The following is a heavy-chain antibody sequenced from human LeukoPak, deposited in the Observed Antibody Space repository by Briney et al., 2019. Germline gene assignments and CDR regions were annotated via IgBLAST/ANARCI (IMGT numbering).Heavy chain of an antibody. D-gene: IGHD2-21*02. CDR3: ARDRAKNCGGDCYPSGP. Sequence: GSLGVSGAAPGVTGTGDDIGGSRHAPGKRLERVSYIRSSGSTIYYAHTVKGRFTISRDNAKNSLYLQMNSLRAEDTAVYYCARDRAKNCGGDCYPSGPWGQGTLVTVCS. V-gene: IGHV3-11*01. CDR1: GVTGTGDD. CDR2: IRSSGSTI. J-gene: IGHJ5*02.